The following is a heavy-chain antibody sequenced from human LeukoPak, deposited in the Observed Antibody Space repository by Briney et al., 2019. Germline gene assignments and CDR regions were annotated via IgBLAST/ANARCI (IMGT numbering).Heavy chain of an antibody. CDR1: GGSISSYY. V-gene: IGHV4-4*07. J-gene: IGHJ4*02. CDR2: IYTSGST. Sequence: PSETLSLTCTVSGGSISSYYWSWIRQPAGKGLEWIGRIYTSGSTNYNPSLKSRVTMSVDTSKNQFSLKLSSVTAADTAVYYCARTITFGGVIAHFDYWGRGTLVTVSS. D-gene: IGHD3-16*02. CDR3: ARTITFGGVIAHFDY.